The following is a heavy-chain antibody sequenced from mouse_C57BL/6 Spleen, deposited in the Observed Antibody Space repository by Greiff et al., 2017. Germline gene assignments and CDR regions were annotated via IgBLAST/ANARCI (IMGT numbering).Heavy chain of an antibody. Sequence: QVQLKQPGAELVKPGASVKLSCKASGYTFTSYWMHWVKQRPGQGLEWIGEIDPSDSYTNYNQKFKGKTTLTVDKSSSTAYMQLSSLTSEDSAVYYCARLFGGYGYFDVWGTGTTVTVSS. CDR3: ARLFGGYGYFDV. CDR2: IDPSDSYT. CDR1: GYTFTSYW. V-gene: IGHV1-69*02. J-gene: IGHJ1*03. D-gene: IGHD1-1*02.